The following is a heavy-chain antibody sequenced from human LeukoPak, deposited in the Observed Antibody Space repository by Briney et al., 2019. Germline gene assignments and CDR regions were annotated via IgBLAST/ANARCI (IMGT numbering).Heavy chain of an antibody. CDR3: AREMATINY. Sequence: PSETLSLTCTVSGGSISSSSYYWGWIRQPPGKGLEWIGYIYYSGSTYYNPSLKSRVTISVDTSKNQFSLKLSSVTAADTAVYYCAREMATINYWGQGTLVTVSS. CDR1: GGSISSSSYY. CDR2: IYYSGST. V-gene: IGHV4-30-4*08. D-gene: IGHD5-24*01. J-gene: IGHJ4*02.